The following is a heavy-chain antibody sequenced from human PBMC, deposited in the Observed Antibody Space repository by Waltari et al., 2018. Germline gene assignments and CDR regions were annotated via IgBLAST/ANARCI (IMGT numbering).Heavy chain of an antibody. Sequence: QVQLHESGPGLLRPPQTLSLTCTVSGTSLTSGAFYLSWIRKPPGKGLEWIGDIYYNGRTVFNTSLKSRVSMSVVTSENQFSLNLASVTAADKAVYYCARAWPFYYDSGGNYNNYFDYWGQGTLVTVSS. CDR2: IYYNGRT. CDR1: GTSLTSGAFY. J-gene: IGHJ4*02. D-gene: IGHD3-22*01. CDR3: ARAWPFYYDSGGNYNNYFDY. V-gene: IGHV4-30-4*08.